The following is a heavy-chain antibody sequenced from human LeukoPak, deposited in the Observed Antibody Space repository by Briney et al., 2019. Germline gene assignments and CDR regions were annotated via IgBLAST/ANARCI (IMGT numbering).Heavy chain of an antibody. Sequence: PGGSLRLSCVASGFTLSSYWMSWVRRPPGKGLQWVANIKQDGGEKYYVDSVKGRFTISRDNAKNSLYLQMNSLRAEDTAVYYCARGGGGATHYWGQGTLVAVSS. CDR3: ARGGGGATHY. CDR1: GFTLSSYW. D-gene: IGHD1-26*01. CDR2: IKQDGGEK. J-gene: IGHJ4*02. V-gene: IGHV3-7*01.